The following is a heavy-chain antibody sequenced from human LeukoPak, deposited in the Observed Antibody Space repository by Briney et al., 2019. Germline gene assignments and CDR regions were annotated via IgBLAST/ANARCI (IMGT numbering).Heavy chain of an antibody. V-gene: IGHV4-59*01. D-gene: IGHD3-22*01. CDR1: GGSFSGYY. CDR2: IYYSGST. Sequence: SETLSLTCAVYGGSFSGYYWSWIRQPPGKGLEWIGYIYYSGSTNYNPSLKSRVTISVDTSKNQFSLKLSSVTAADTAVYYCARSIVRKPYYFDYWGQGTLVTVSS. CDR3: ARSIVRKPYYFDY. J-gene: IGHJ4*02.